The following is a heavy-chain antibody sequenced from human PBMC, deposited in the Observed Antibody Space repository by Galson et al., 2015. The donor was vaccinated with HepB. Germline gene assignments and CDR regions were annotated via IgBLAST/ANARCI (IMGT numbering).Heavy chain of an antibody. CDR1: GGSISSGDYF. CDR3: ARGAYGVGVSH. V-gene: IGHV4-30-4*01. J-gene: IGHJ4*02. Sequence: TLSLTCTVSGGSISSGDYFWSWIRQPPGRGLECIGYISYSGSNYYNPSLKSRLIISLDTSKNQFSLSLTSVTAADTAVYYCARGAYGVGVSHWGQGTLVTVSS. CDR2: ISYSGSN. D-gene: IGHD4-17*01.